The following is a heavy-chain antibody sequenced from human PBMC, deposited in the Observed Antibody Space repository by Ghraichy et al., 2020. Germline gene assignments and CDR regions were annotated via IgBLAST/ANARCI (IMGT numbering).Heavy chain of an antibody. V-gene: IGHV1-2*06. CDR2: INPASGST. D-gene: IGHD6-25*01. CDR3: ARTGRGSAWYIDY. Sequence: ASVKVSCKTSGYSFDSFFLHWVRQAPGQGPEWLGRINPASGSTLYARQFQGRVAVTRDSSINTAYMELTSLTSADTAVYFCARTGRGSAWYIDYWGQGALITVSS. CDR1: GYSFDSFF. J-gene: IGHJ4*02.